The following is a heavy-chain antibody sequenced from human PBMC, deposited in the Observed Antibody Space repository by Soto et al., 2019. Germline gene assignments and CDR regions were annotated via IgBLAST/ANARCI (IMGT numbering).Heavy chain of an antibody. J-gene: IGHJ6*02. CDR2: ISYDGSNK. V-gene: IGHV3-30-3*01. CDR3: ARDPAVAGTCYYYGMDV. D-gene: IGHD6-19*01. CDR1: GFTFSSYA. Sequence: QVQLVESGGGVVQPGRSLRLSCAASGFTFSSYAMHWVRQAPGKVLEWVAVISYDGSNKYYADSVKGRFTISRDNSKNTLYLQMNSLRAEDTAVYYCARDPAVAGTCYYYGMDVWGQGTTVTVSS.